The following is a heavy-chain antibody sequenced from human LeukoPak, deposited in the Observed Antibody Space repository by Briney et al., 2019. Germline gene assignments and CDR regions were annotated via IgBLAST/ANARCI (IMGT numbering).Heavy chain of an antibody. V-gene: IGHV3-21*01. J-gene: IGHJ6*03. Sequence: GGSLRLSCAASGFTFSSYSMNWVRQGPGKGLEWVSSISSSSSYIYYADSVKGRFTISRDNAKNSLYLQMNSLRAEDTAVYYCARRSEFGVLYYMDIWGKGTTVTDSS. CDR2: ISSSSSYI. D-gene: IGHD3-16*01. CDR3: ARRSEFGVLYYMDI. CDR1: GFTFSSYS.